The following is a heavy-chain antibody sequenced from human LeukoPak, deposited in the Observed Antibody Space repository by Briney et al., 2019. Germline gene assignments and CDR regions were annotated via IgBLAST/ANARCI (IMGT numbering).Heavy chain of an antibody. Sequence: SETLSLTCTVSGGSMSSYYWNWIRQPPGKGLEWIGSIYYSGSTYYNPSLKSRVTISVDTSKNQFSLKVTSVTAADTAVYYCARDVVTKIQYWGQGILVSVSS. J-gene: IGHJ4*02. CDR3: ARDVVTKIQY. CDR1: GGSMSSYY. D-gene: IGHD3-22*01. CDR2: IYYSGST. V-gene: IGHV4-59*12.